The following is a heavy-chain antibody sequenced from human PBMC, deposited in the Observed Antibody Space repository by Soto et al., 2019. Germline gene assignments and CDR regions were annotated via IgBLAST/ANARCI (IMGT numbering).Heavy chain of an antibody. CDR1: GGLFSGFA. V-gene: IGHV1-69*01. CDR2: IIPVFGTT. CDR3: ARGGGPYVWFNEF. Sequence: QEQLVQSGAEVKKPGSSVKVSCKDSGGLFSGFAISWVRQAPGQGLEWMGGIIPVFGTTNYAQKFQGRVTITADESTNTAYMELSSLTSDDTAMYYCARGGGPYVWFNEFWGQGTQVTVSS. D-gene: IGHD3-16*01. J-gene: IGHJ4*02.